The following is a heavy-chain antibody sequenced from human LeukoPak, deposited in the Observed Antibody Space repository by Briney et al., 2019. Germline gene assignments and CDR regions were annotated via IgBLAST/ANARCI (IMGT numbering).Heavy chain of an antibody. J-gene: IGHJ5*02. D-gene: IGHD6-13*01. CDR2: ISSSSSYI. Sequence: PGGSLRLSCAASGFTFSSYSMNWVRQAPGKGLEWVSSISSSSSYIYYADSVKGRFTISRDNAKNSLYLQMNSLRAEDTAVYYCARLYSSSPSNWFDPWGQGTLVTVSS. V-gene: IGHV3-21*01. CDR1: GFTFSSYS. CDR3: ARLYSSSPSNWFDP.